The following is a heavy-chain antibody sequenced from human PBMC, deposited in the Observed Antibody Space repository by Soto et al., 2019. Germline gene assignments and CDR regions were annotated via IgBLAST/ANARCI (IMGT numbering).Heavy chain of an antibody. V-gene: IGHV1-8*01. CDR2: MNPNSGNT. Sequence: ASVKVSCKASGYTFTSYDINWVRQATGQGLEWMGWMNPNSGNTGYAQKFQGRVTMTRNTSISTAYMELSSLRSEDTAVYYCARSIGCSGGSCYWGMAGDYWGQGTLVTVSS. CDR3: ARSIGCSGGSCYWGMAGDY. J-gene: IGHJ4*02. D-gene: IGHD2-15*01. CDR1: GYTFTSYD.